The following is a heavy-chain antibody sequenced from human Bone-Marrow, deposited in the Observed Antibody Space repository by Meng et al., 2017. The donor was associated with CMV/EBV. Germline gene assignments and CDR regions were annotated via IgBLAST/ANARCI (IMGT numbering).Heavy chain of an antibody. V-gene: IGHV1-69*05. CDR1: GGTFSSYA. Sequence: SVKVSCKASGGTFSSYAISWVRQAPGQGLEWMGGIIPIFGTANYAQKFQGRVTITTDESTSTAYMELSSLRSEDTAVYYCARDASFTRPGWFDPWGQGTLVTVSS. CDR3: ARDASFTRPGWFDP. CDR2: IIPIFGTA. D-gene: IGHD2-15*01. J-gene: IGHJ5*02.